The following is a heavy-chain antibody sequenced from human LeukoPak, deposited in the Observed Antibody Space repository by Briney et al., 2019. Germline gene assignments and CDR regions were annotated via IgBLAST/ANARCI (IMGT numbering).Heavy chain of an antibody. J-gene: IGHJ4*02. V-gene: IGHV3-21*01. CDR3: TRGTGSYDY. CDR2: IGSAGNSI. Sequence: GGSLSLSCSASGLTFSNYPMLWIRLAPGGGREWLSSIGSAGNSIYYADSVKGRFTISRDNAKNSLYLHMNSLRAEDTAVYCCTRGTGSYDYWGQGTRVTVSS. D-gene: IGHD2-15*01. CDR1: GLTFSNYP.